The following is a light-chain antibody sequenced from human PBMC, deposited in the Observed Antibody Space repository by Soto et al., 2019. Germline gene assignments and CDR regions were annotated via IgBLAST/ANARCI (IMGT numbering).Light chain of an antibody. CDR3: QRADDFPLT. J-gene: IGKJ4*01. CDR1: QDISTR. CDR2: GAS. V-gene: IGKV1-12*01. Sequence: QMTQSPASVSASLGDRVTITWRASQDISTRLAWYQQKPGSAPKLLIYGASTLQSGVPSRFSGTGSGTDFSLTISDLQPADFASYYCQRADDFPLTFGGGTRVDTK.